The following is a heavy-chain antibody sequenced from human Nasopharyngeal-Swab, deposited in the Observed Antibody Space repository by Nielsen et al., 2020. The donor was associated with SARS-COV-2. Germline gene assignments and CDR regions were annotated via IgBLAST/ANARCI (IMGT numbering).Heavy chain of an antibody. CDR3: AQEEVPNDS. CDR1: GFTFSSFG. V-gene: IGHV3-30*18. Sequence: GSLRLSCAASGFTFSSFGMHWVRQAPGKGLEWVAFIAHDASNEYYGDSVKGRFSISRDSSKNTLYLEMNSLSAGDTATYYCAQEEVPNDSWGQGTLVTVSS. CDR2: IAHDASNE. J-gene: IGHJ5*01.